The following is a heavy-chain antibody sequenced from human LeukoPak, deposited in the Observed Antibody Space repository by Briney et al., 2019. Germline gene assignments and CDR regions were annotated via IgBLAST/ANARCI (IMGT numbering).Heavy chain of an antibody. D-gene: IGHD2-21*01. J-gene: IGHJ4*02. CDR1: GFTFRSHA. CDR2: IYENGGNT. Sequence: GGSLRLSCVGSGFTFRSHAMSWVRQAPEKGREFVSGIYENGGNTYYADSVKGRFSISRDNSKNTLYLKIYSLRGENTGVYYCAKNFRIGYSAHFDYWGQGALVTVSS. CDR3: AKNFRIGYSAHFDY. V-gene: IGHV3-23*01.